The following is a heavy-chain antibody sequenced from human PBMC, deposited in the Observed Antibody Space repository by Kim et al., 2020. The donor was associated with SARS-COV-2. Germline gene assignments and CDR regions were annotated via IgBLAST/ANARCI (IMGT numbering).Heavy chain of an antibody. CDR3: ARGLRWNYYDSSAPEFDY. CDR2: MNPNSGNT. CDR1: GYTFTSYD. D-gene: IGHD3-22*01. Sequence: ASVKVSCKASGYTFTSYDINWVRQATGQGLEWMGWMNPNSGNTGYAQKFQGRVTMTRNTSISTAYMELSSLRSEDTAVYYCARGLRWNYYDSSAPEFDYWGQGTLVTVSS. V-gene: IGHV1-8*01. J-gene: IGHJ4*02.